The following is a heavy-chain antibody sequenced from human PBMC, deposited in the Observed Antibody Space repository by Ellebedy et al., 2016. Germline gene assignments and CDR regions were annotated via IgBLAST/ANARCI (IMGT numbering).Heavy chain of an antibody. J-gene: IGHJ1*01. Sequence: ASVKVSCKASGYTFTSYAMHWVRQAPGQRLEWMGWINAGNGNTKYSQKFQGRVTMTTDTSTSTVYMELSSLRSEDTAVYYCARRGPGYNYGSGYFQHWGQGTLVTVSS. V-gene: IGHV1-3*01. CDR1: GYTFTSYA. CDR2: INAGNGNT. D-gene: IGHD5-18*01. CDR3: ARRGPGYNYGSGYFQH.